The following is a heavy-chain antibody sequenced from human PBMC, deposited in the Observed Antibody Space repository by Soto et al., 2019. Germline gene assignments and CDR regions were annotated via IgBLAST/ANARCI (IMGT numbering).Heavy chain of an antibody. CDR1: GFTFSSYG. J-gene: IGHJ3*02. CDR2: ISGSGVST. CDR3: AKFYCISTMCQAPAAKSTGSFDI. Sequence: EPQLLESGGGLGHPGGSLRLSCAASGFTFSSYGMRWVRQAPGKGLEWVAAISGSGVSTYYADSVRGRSTISRDNSKKAGDLQMNGLGAEDTAVYYCAKFYCISTMCQAPAAKSTGSFDIWGQGTLVTVSS. D-gene: IGHD2-2*01. V-gene: IGHV3-23*01.